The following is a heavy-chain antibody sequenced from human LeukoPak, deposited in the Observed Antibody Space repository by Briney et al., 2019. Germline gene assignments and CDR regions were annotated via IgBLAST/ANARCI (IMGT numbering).Heavy chain of an antibody. CDR1: GFTFSGSA. Sequence: PGGSLRLSCAASGFTFSGSAMHWVRQASGKGLGWVGRIRSKANSYATAYAASVKGRFTLSRDDSKNTAYLQMNSLKTEDTAVYYCTRYSVGFHYWGQGTLVTVSS. V-gene: IGHV3-73*01. CDR2: IRSKANSYAT. J-gene: IGHJ4*02. D-gene: IGHD4-11*01. CDR3: TRYSVGFHY.